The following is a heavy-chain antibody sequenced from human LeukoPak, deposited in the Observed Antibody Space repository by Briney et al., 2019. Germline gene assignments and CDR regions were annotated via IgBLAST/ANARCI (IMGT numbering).Heavy chain of an antibody. D-gene: IGHD3-22*01. Sequence: ASVKVSCKASGYTFTNYAISWVRQAPGQGLEWMGWISAYNGNTNYAQKFQGRVTTTTDTSTSTAYMELRSLRSDDTAVYYCARDRGPYYYDSSGYYLWGQGTLVTVSS. V-gene: IGHV1-18*01. J-gene: IGHJ4*02. CDR1: GYTFTNYA. CDR2: ISAYNGNT. CDR3: ARDRGPYYYDSSGYYL.